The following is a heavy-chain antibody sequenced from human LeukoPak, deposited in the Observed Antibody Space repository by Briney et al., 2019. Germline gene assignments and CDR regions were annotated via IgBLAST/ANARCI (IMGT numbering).Heavy chain of an antibody. CDR1: GGSFSGYY. Sequence: SETLSLTCAVYGGSFSGYYWSWIRQPPGKGLEWIGEINHSGSTNCNPSLKSRVTISVDTSKNQFSLKLSSVTAADTAVYYCAKIHYDFWSGYPAYWGQGTLVTVSS. CDR3: AKIHYDFWSGYPAY. CDR2: INHSGST. D-gene: IGHD3-3*01. J-gene: IGHJ4*02. V-gene: IGHV4-34*01.